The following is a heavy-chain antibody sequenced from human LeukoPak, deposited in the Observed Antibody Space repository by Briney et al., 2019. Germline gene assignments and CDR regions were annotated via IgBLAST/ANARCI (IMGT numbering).Heavy chain of an antibody. CDR1: GFTFSSYA. CDR2: ISYDGSNK. V-gene: IGHV3-30*04. CDR3: ARVRWELLMGGRPDDY. Sequence: AGGSLRLSCAASGFTFSSYAMHWVRQAPGKGLEWVAVISYDGSNKYYADSVKGRFTISRDNSKNTLYLQMNSLRPEDTAVYYCARVRWELLMGGRPDDYWGQGTLVTVSS. J-gene: IGHJ4*02. D-gene: IGHD1-26*01.